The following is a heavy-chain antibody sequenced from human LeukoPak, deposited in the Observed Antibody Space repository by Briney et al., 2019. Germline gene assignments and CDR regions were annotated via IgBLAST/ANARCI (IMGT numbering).Heavy chain of an antibody. CDR1: GGSISSGGYS. Sequence: SETLSLTCAVSGGSISSGGYSWSWIRQPPGKGLEWIGYIYHSGSTYYNPSLKSRVTISVDRSKNQFSLKLSSVAAADTAVYYCASSSLAAAGPAEYFQHWGQGTLVTVSS. CDR3: ASSSLAAAGPAEYFQH. D-gene: IGHD6-13*01. J-gene: IGHJ1*01. CDR2: IYHSGST. V-gene: IGHV4-30-2*01.